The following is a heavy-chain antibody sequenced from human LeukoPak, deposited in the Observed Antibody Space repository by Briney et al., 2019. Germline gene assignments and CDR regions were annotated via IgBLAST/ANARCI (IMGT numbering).Heavy chain of an antibody. Sequence: GGSLRLSCAASGFTFSSYAMHWVRQAPGKGLEWVAVISYDGSNKYYADSVKGRFTISRDNSKNTLYLQMNSLRAEVTAVYYCARVLGDFWSGYYPYYYGMDVWGQGTTVTVSS. D-gene: IGHD3-3*01. CDR1: GFTFSSYA. CDR2: ISYDGSNK. J-gene: IGHJ6*02. V-gene: IGHV3-30-3*01. CDR3: ARVLGDFWSGYYPYYYGMDV.